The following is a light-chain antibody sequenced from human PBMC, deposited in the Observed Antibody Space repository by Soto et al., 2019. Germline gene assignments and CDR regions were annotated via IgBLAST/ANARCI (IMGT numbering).Light chain of an antibody. CDR2: DAS. Sequence: EIVMTQSPATLSVSPGERATLSCRASQTVRNNYLAWYQQKPGQAPRLLIYDASSRATGIPARFSGSGSGTEFTLTINSLQSEDFAVYYCQQYNNWPRTFGQGTKV. CDR1: QTVRNN. V-gene: IGKV3-15*01. J-gene: IGKJ1*01. CDR3: QQYNNWPRT.